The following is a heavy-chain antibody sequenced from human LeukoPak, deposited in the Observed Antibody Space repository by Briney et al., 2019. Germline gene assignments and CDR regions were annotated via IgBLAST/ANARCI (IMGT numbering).Heavy chain of an antibody. J-gene: IGHJ4*02. Sequence: GGSLRLSCADSGFTFSSYAMSWVRQAPGKGLEWVSAISGSGGSTYYADSVKGRFTSSRDNSKNTLYLKSNRLRAEDTAVYYCAKADYYDSSGYYYVMGSYYFDYWGQGTLVTVSS. CDR1: GFTFSSYA. CDR2: ISGSGGST. V-gene: IGHV3-23*01. CDR3: AKADYYDSSGYYYVMGSYYFDY. D-gene: IGHD3-22*01.